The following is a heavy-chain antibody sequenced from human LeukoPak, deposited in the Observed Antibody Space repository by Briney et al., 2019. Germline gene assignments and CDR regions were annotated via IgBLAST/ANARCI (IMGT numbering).Heavy chain of an antibody. Sequence: GESLKISCKGSGYSFTSYWIGWVRPMPGKGLEWMGIIYPGDSDTRYSPSFQGQVTISADKSISTAYLQWSSLKASDPAMYYCARLRGSYGSGSSSWFDPWGQGTLVTVSS. CDR1: GYSFTSYW. CDR2: IYPGDSDT. D-gene: IGHD3-10*01. CDR3: ARLRGSYGSGSSSWFDP. J-gene: IGHJ5*02. V-gene: IGHV5-51*01.